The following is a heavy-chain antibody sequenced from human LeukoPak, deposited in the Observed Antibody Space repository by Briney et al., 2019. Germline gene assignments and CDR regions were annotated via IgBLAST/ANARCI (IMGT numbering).Heavy chain of an antibody. J-gene: IGHJ6*02. CDR1: GFTVSTNY. CDR2: LYSGGST. CDR3: ARDRVPSSTWWEDYYYGMDV. D-gene: IGHD1-26*01. V-gene: IGHV3-53*01. Sequence: GGSLRLSCAASGFTVSTNYMSWVRQAPGKGLEWVSVLYSGGSTYYADSVKRRFTISRDNSKNTLYLQMNSLRAEDTAVYYCARDRVPSSTWWEDYYYGMDVWGQGTTVTVSS.